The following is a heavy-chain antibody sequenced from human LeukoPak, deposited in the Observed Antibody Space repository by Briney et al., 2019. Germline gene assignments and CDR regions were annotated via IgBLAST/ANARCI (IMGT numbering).Heavy chain of an antibody. CDR2: MSYDGTNK. CDR1: GFTFSRYA. V-gene: IGHV3-30-3*01. CDR3: ARAYCLYCSISTCPDY. J-gene: IGHJ4*02. Sequence: EGSLRLSCATSGFTFSRYAMHWVRQAPGKGLEWVAVMSYDGTNKYLAESVKGRFTISRDNSKNTLYLQMNSLRAEDTAVYYCARAYCLYCSISTCPDYWGRGTLVTVSS. D-gene: IGHD2-2*01.